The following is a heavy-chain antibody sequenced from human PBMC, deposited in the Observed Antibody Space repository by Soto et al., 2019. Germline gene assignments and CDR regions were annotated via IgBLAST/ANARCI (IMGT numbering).Heavy chain of an antibody. CDR2: ISGSGGST. J-gene: IGHJ4*02. V-gene: IGHV3-23*01. CDR3: AVGGSSGYYGNFDY. D-gene: IGHD3-22*01. CDR1: GFTFSSYA. Sequence: PGGSLRLSCAASGFTFSSYAMSWVRQAPGKGLEWVSAISGSGGSTYYADSVKGRFTISRDNSKNTLYLQMNSLRAEDTAVYYCAVGGSSGYYGNFDYWGQGTLVTVSS.